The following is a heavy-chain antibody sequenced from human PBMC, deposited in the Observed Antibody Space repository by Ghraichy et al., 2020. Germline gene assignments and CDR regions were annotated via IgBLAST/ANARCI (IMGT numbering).Heavy chain of an antibody. Sequence: SETLSLTCTVSGGSISSSSYYWGWIRQPPGKGLEWIGSIYYSGSTYYNPSLKSRVTISVDTSKNQFSLKLSSVTAADTAVYYCAREPWDDGITIFGVVPSPRIDPWGQGTLVTVSS. CDR3: AREPWDDGITIFGVVPSPRIDP. CDR2: IYYSGST. V-gene: IGHV4-39*07. J-gene: IGHJ5*02. CDR1: GGSISSSSYY. D-gene: IGHD3-3*01.